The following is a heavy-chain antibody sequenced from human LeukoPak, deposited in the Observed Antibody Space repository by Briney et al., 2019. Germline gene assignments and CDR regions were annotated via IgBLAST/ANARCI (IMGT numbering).Heavy chain of an antibody. CDR2: INHSGST. CDR1: GGSFSGYY. V-gene: IGHV4-34*01. Sequence: PSETLSLTCAVYGGSFSGYYWRWIRQPPGKGLEWIGEINHSGSTNYNPSLKSRVTISVDTSKNHFSLKLSSVTAADTAVYYCARQGYSYGKFDYWGQGTLVTVSS. D-gene: IGHD5-18*01. CDR3: ARQGYSYGKFDY. J-gene: IGHJ4*02.